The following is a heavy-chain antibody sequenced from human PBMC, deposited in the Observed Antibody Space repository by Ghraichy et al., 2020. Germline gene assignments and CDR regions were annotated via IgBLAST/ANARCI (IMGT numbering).Heavy chain of an antibody. J-gene: IGHJ4*02. CDR3: ARDSFYDSSGYFEDYFDS. Sequence: SETLSLTCTVSGGSISNYYWSWIRQPPGKGLEWIGYRHYSRSTNYNPSLKSRVTISVDTSKNEVSLKMTSLTAADTAVYYCARDSFYDSSGYFEDYFDSWGQGTLVTVSS. V-gene: IGHV4-59*01. CDR2: RHYSRST. CDR1: GGSISNYY. D-gene: IGHD3-22*01.